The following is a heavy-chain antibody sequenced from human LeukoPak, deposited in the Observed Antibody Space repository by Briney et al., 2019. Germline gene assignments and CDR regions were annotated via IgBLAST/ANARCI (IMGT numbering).Heavy chain of an antibody. CDR3: AKGYYYDSSGRFQH. CDR2: ITWNSGSI. Sequence: PGGSLRLSCAASGFTFDDYAMHWVRQAPGKGLEWVSGITWNSGSIGYADFVKGRFTISRDNAKNSLYLQMNSLRAEDTALYYCAKGYYYDSSGRFQHWGQGTLVTVSS. V-gene: IGHV3-9*01. D-gene: IGHD3-22*01. CDR1: GFTFDDYA. J-gene: IGHJ1*01.